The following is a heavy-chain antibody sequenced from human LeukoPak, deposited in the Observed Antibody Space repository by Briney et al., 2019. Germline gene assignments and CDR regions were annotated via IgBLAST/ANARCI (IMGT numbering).Heavy chain of an antibody. CDR3: ARDFAVTTGPNGMDV. Sequence: VASVTVSCKASGYTFTSYGISWVRQAPGQGLEWMGWISAYNGNTNYAQKLQGRVTMTTDTSTSTAYMELRSLRSDDPAVYYCARDFAVTTGPNGMDVWGQGTTVTVSS. D-gene: IGHD4-17*01. J-gene: IGHJ6*02. V-gene: IGHV1-18*01. CDR1: GYTFTSYG. CDR2: ISAYNGNT.